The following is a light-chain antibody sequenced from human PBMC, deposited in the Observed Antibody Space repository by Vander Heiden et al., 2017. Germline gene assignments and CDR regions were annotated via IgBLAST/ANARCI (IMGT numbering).Light chain of an antibody. V-gene: IGKV1-33*01. CDR2: DAS. J-gene: IGKJ2*01. Sequence: DMQMTQSRSSLSASVGDRVTITCQASQDISNYLNWYQQKPGKAPKLLIYDASNLETGVPSRFSGSGSGTDFTFTISSLQPEDIATYYCQQYDNLPYTFGQGTKVEIK. CDR3: QQYDNLPYT. CDR1: QDISNY.